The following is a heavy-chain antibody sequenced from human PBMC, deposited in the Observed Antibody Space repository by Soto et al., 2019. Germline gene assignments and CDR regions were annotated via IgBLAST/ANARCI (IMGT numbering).Heavy chain of an antibody. Sequence: EVQLVESGGGLVKPGGSLRLSCAASGFTFSNYNMNWVRQAPGKGLEWVSSISGSSGFSSYADSVKGRFTSSRDNAKYSLFLQMNSLRAEDTAVYYCARDDVSRTGEEGFLDLWGQGTLVTVSS. D-gene: IGHD7-27*01. CDR1: GFTFSNYN. V-gene: IGHV3-21*01. J-gene: IGHJ5*02. CDR3: ARDDVSRTGEEGFLDL. CDR2: ISGSSGFS.